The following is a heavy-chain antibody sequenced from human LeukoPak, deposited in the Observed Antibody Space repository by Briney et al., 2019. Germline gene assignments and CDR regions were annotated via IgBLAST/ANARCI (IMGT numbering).Heavy chain of an antibody. CDR2: IYYSGGT. Sequence: SETLSLTCAVYGGSFSRYYWSWIRQPPGKGLEWIGYIYYSGGTNYNPSLKSRVTISLDTSKNQFSLKLSSVTAADTAVYYCARALYYYGSGSQSLHYFDYWGQGTLVTVSS. CDR1: GGSFSRYY. V-gene: IGHV4-59*01. J-gene: IGHJ4*02. D-gene: IGHD3-10*01. CDR3: ARALYYYGSGSQSLHYFDY.